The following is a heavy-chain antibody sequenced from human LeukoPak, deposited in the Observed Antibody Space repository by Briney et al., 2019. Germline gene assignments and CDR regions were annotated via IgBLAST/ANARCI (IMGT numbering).Heavy chain of an antibody. CDR2: ISYDGSNK. D-gene: IGHD3-3*01. V-gene: IGHV3-30*03. CDR1: GFTFGSYG. Sequence: GRSLRLSCAASGFTFGSYGMHWVRQAPGKGLEWVAVISYDGSNKYYADSVKGRFTISRDNSKNTLYLQMNSLRAEDTAVYYCARLNYDFWSGVWEGYYMDVWGKGTTVTVSS. J-gene: IGHJ6*03. CDR3: ARLNYDFWSGVWEGYYMDV.